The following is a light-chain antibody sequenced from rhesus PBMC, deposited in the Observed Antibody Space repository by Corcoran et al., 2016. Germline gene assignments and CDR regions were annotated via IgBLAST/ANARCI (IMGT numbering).Light chain of an antibody. CDR3: QHNYGTPYS. Sequence: DIQMTQSPSSLSASVGDRVTITCRASENVNNYLNWYQQKPGKAPKLLSYKASTLQSGVPSRFSGNGSVTDYTFTISSLKSEDVATYYCQHNYGTPYSFGQGTKVEIK. CDR1: ENVNNY. V-gene: IGKV1-74*01. CDR2: KAS. J-gene: IGKJ2*01.